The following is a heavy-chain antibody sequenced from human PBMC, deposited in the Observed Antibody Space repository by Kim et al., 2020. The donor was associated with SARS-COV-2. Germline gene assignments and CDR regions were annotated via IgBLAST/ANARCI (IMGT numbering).Heavy chain of an antibody. CDR3: TRHTEPAPGAHFDY. CDR1: GGSISSSSYY. V-gene: IGHV4-39*01. J-gene: IGHJ4*02. D-gene: IGHD2-2*01. Sequence: SETLSLTCTVSGGSISSSSYYWGWIRQPPGKGLEWIGSFHYSGNTYYSPSLKIRVTISVDTSKNQFSLKLSSVTAADTAVYYCTRHTEPAPGAHFDYWGQGTLVTVSS. CDR2: FHYSGNT.